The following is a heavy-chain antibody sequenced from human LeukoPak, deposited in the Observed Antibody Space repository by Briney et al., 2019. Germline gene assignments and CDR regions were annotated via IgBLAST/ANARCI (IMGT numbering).Heavy chain of an antibody. Sequence: GGSLRLSCAASGFTFSSYAMSWVRQAPGKGLEWVSAISGSGGSTYYADSVKGRFTISRDNSKNTLYLQMNSLRAEDTAVYYCAKAAIRTAAAGTIVDYWGQGTLVTVSS. D-gene: IGHD6-13*01. CDR2: ISGSGGST. J-gene: IGHJ4*02. V-gene: IGHV3-23*01. CDR1: GFTFSSYA. CDR3: AKAAIRTAAAGTIVDY.